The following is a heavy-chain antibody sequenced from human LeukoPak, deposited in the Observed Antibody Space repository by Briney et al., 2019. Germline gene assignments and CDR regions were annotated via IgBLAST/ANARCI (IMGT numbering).Heavy chain of an antibody. Sequence: GGSLRLSCAASGFTFGDFGMNWVRQVPGKGLEWVSTINWNGGSTGYADSVKGRFTISRDNAKNSLYLQMNSLRAEDTALYYCARARDSSGFSSLDYWGQGTLVTVSS. CDR3: ARARDSSGFSSLDY. J-gene: IGHJ4*02. CDR1: GFTFGDFG. D-gene: IGHD3-22*01. V-gene: IGHV3-20*04. CDR2: INWNGGST.